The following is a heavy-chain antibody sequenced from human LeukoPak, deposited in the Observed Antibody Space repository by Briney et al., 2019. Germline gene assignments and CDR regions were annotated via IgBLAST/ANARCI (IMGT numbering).Heavy chain of an antibody. CDR2: FYYSGST. Sequence: SETLSLTCTVSGGSLSTSNYFWGWIRQPPGKGLEWIGSFYYSGSTYYNPSLKSRVTISVDTSKNQVSLKLTSVTAADTAVYYCARSRAFGELLNWFDPWGQGTLVTVSS. CDR3: ARSRAFGELLNWFDP. V-gene: IGHV4-39*07. J-gene: IGHJ5*02. D-gene: IGHD3-10*01. CDR1: GGSLSTSNYF.